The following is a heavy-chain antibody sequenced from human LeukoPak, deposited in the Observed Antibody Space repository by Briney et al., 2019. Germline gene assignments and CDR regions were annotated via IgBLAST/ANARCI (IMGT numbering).Heavy chain of an antibody. V-gene: IGHV4-39*01. CDR2: IYDSGNE. CDR1: GGSISTSALY. J-gene: IGHJ6*03. Sequence: PSETLSLTCTVSGGSISTSALYWGWIRQPPGKGLEWIGSIYDSGNEFYNPSLKSRVTISADTSKNQFSLKLSSVTAADTAMYYCARQISDYYYYYMDVWGEGITVTVSS. D-gene: IGHD2/OR15-2a*01. CDR3: ARQISDYYYYYMDV.